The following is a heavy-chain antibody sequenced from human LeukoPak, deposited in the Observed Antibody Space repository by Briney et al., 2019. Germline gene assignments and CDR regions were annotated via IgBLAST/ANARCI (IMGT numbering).Heavy chain of an antibody. Sequence: SQTLSLTCTVSGGSLSSGSYYWRWIRQPAGKGLEWIGRIYTSGSTNYNPSLKSRVTISVDTSKNQFSLKLSSVTAADTAVYYCARDTAPFGSGSYNYWGQGTLVTVSS. CDR3: ARDTAPFGSGSYNY. J-gene: IGHJ4*02. CDR2: IYTSGST. D-gene: IGHD3-10*01. V-gene: IGHV4-61*02. CDR1: GGSLSSGSYY.